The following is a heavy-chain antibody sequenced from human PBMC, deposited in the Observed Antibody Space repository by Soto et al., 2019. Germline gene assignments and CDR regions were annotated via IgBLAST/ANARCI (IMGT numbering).Heavy chain of an antibody. CDR2: INWKSNSI. CDR1: GFTFDDYA. J-gene: IGHJ6*03. Sequence: EVQLVESGGGLVQPGRSLRLSCAASGFTFDDYAMHWVRQAPGKGLEWVSGINWKSNSIGYADSVKGRFTISRDNAKKALFLQMNSKRPEDTALYYCVKDGMGYHYYVDVGSKGTTVTVSS. CDR3: VKDGMGYHYYVDV. V-gene: IGHV3-9*01. D-gene: IGHD1-20*01.